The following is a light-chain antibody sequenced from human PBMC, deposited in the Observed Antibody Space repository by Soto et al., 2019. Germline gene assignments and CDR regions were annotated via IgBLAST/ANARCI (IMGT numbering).Light chain of an antibody. J-gene: IGLJ2*01. Sequence: QSALTQPASVSGSPGQSITISCTGTRSDVGRYNYVSWYQQHPGKAPKLLIFDVNYRPSEISRRFSGSKSGNSASLTISALQPADEADYYCSAYTNANTLTFGGGTKLTVL. V-gene: IGLV2-14*03. CDR2: DVN. CDR1: RSDVGRYNY. CDR3: SAYTNANTLT.